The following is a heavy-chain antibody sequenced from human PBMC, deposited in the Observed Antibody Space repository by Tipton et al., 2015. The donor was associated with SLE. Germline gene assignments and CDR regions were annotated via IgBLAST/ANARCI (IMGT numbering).Heavy chain of an antibody. D-gene: IGHD3-10*01. CDR1: GGSFSGYY. CDR3: ARGLLWSGEAHLDS. J-gene: IGHJ4*02. CDR2: MYSSGDT. Sequence: LSLTCSVSGGSFSGYYWNWIRQPPGMGLEWVSLMYSSGDTLYADSVKGRFTVSRDSSKNTLYLQMNILRPDDTAVYYCARGLLWSGEAHLDSWGQGTLVTVSS. V-gene: IGHV3-66*03.